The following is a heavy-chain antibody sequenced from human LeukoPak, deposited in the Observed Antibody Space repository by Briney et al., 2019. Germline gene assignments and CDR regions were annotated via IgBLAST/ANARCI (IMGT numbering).Heavy chain of an antibody. V-gene: IGHV4-39*07. Sequence: PSETLSLTCTVSGGSISSSSYYWGWIRQPPGKGLEWIGSIYYSGSTYYNPSLKSRVTISVDTSKNQFSLKLSSVTAADTAVYYCARGGSIMITFGGVIVKGDPNFDYWGQGTLVTVSS. D-gene: IGHD3-16*02. J-gene: IGHJ4*02. CDR1: GGSISSSSYY. CDR2: IYYSGST. CDR3: ARGGSIMITFGGVIVKGDPNFDY.